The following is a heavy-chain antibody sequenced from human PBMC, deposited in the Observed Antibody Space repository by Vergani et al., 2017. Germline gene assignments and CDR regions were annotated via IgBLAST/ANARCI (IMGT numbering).Heavy chain of an antibody. CDR2: ISYDGTQK. D-gene: IGHD1-1*01. V-gene: IGHV3-30*03. CDR3: ATKSCGTPGCQIGYFRE. Sequence: VQLVESGGGLVQPGGSLRLSCAASGFTFSNFGMHWVRQAPGKGLEWVAVISYDGTQKYYADSVKGRFTISRDNSKSTLYLQMNSLRTEDTAVYYCATKSCGTPGCQIGYFREWGQGTLVTVSS. CDR1: GFTFSNFG. J-gene: IGHJ1*01.